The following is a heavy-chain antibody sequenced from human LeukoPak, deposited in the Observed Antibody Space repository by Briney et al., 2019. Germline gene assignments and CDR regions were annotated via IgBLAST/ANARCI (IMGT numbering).Heavy chain of an antibody. CDR3: AKDRASREIDAFDI. CDR1: GFTFSSYG. Sequence: GGSLRLSCAASGFTFSSYGMSWVRQAPGKGLEWVSALSGSGGNTYYADSVKGRFTISRDNSKNTLFLQMNSLRAEDTAIYYCAKDRASREIDAFDIWGQGTMVTVSS. V-gene: IGHV3-23*01. D-gene: IGHD5-24*01. CDR2: LSGSGGNT. J-gene: IGHJ3*02.